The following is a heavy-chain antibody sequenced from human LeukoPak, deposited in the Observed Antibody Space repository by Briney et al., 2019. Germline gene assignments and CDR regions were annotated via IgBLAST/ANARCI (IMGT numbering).Heavy chain of an antibody. CDR3: ARDHGAWPQEGDDAFDI. CDR2: ISSSGSTI. V-gene: IGHV3-11*01. CDR1: GFTFSDCY. Sequence: GGSLRLSCAASGFTFSDCYMSWIRQAPGKGLEWVSYISSSGSTIYYADSVKGRFTISRDNAKNSLYLQMNSLRAEDTAVYYCARDHGAWPQEGDDAFDIWGQGTMVTVSS. J-gene: IGHJ3*02. D-gene: IGHD5-24*01.